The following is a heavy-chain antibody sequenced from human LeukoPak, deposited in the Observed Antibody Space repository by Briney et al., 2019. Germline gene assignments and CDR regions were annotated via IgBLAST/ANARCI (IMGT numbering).Heavy chain of an antibody. CDR1: GGSISSSSYY. Sequence: SETLSLTCTVSGGSISSSSYYWGWIRQPPGKGLEWFVYIYYSGKTKHNPSLKSRVSLSIDTSKNQFSLKLSSVTAADTAFYYCARSDLYGDYPPGNYWGQGTLVAVSS. J-gene: IGHJ4*02. D-gene: IGHD4-17*01. CDR2: IYYSGKT. V-gene: IGHV4-61*05. CDR3: ARSDLYGDYPPGNY.